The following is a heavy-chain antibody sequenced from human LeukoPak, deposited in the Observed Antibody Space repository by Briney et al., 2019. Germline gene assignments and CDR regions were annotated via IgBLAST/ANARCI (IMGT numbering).Heavy chain of an antibody. D-gene: IGHD4-17*01. CDR1: GYTFTSYY. CDR3: ASDALYGYDAFDI. J-gene: IGHJ3*02. Sequence: GASVKVSCKASGYTFTSYYMHWVRQAPGQGLEWMGITNPSGGSTSYAQKFQGRVTMTRDTSTSTVYMELSSLRSEDTAVYYCASDALYGYDAFDIWGQGTMVTVSS. CDR2: TNPSGGST. V-gene: IGHV1-46*01.